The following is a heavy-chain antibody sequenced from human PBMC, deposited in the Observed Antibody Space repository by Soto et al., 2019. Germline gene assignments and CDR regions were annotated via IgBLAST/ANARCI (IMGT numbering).Heavy chain of an antibody. Sequence: QVQLVQSGAEVKKPGASVKVSCKASGYTFTGYYMNWVRQAPGQGLELMAWINPNSGGTNYAQKFQGRVTMTRDTSISTAYMELSRLRSDDTAVYYCARVRTVNTWYSYAHWGQGTLVTVAS. CDR3: ARVRTVNTWYSYAH. J-gene: IGHJ4*02. CDR1: GYTFTGYY. CDR2: INPNSGGT. V-gene: IGHV1-2*02. D-gene: IGHD5-18*01.